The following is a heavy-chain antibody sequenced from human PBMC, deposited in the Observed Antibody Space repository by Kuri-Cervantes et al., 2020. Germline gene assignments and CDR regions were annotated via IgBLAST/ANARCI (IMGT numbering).Heavy chain of an antibody. CDR3: ALITMIVVVITRRVYYYGMDV. D-gene: IGHD3-22*01. J-gene: IGHJ6*02. Sequence: SETLSLTCAISGDSVSSNDVAWSWIRQSPSRGLEWLGRTYYRSKWYNDYALSVKSRITINPDTSKNQFSLQLSSVTPEDTAVYYCALITMIVVVITRRVYYYGMDVWGQGTTVTVSS. CDR2: TYYRSKWYN. CDR1: GDSVSSNDVA. V-gene: IGHV6-1*01.